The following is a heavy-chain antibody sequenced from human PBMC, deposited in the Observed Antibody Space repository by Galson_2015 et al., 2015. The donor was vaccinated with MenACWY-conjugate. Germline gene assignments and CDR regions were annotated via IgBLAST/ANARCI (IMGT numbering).Heavy chain of an antibody. CDR3: AGTVGGYDPYYYYYGMDV. CDR2: ISSSSSYI. D-gene: IGHD5-12*01. CDR1: GLTFSSYS. Sequence: SLRLSCAASGLTFSSYSMNWVRQAPGKGLEWVSSISSSSSYIYYADSVKGRFTISRDNAKNSLYLQMNSLRAEDTAVYYCAGTVGGYDPYYYYYGMDVWGQGPRSPSP. V-gene: IGHV3-21*01. J-gene: IGHJ6*02.